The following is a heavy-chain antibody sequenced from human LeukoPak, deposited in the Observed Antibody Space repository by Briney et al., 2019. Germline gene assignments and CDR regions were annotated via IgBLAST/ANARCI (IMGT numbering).Heavy chain of an antibody. J-gene: IGHJ4*02. D-gene: IGHD3-22*01. CDR2: ISGSGGST. V-gene: IGHV3-23*01. CDR1: GFTFGDYG. Sequence: GGSLRLSCAASGFTFGDYGMSWVRQGPGKGLEWVSAISGSGGSTYYADSVKGRFTISRDNSKNTLYLQMNSLRAEDTAVYYCAKEVRGSWYYYDSSGYPLDEYWGQGTLVTVSS. CDR3: AKEVRGSWYYYDSSGYPLDEY.